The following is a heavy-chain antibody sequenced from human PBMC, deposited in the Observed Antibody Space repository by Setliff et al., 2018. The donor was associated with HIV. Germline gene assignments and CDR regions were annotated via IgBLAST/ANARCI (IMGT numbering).Heavy chain of an antibody. V-gene: IGHV4-61*01. CDR2: IYTSGST. CDR3: ARARGLLPYYYLDV. J-gene: IGHJ6*03. D-gene: IGHD3-10*01. Sequence: SETLSLTCSVSGGSIRSGSYYWSWIRQPPGKGLEWIGYIYTSGSTNYNPSLKSRVTISVDTSKNQFSLKLSSVTAADTAVYYCARARGLLPYYYLDVWGKGTTVTVSS. CDR1: GGSIRSGSYY.